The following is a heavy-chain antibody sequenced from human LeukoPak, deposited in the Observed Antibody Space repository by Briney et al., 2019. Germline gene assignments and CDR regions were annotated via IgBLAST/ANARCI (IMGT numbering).Heavy chain of an antibody. D-gene: IGHD3-22*01. CDR1: GDSISSSSYY. Sequence: TSETLSLTCTLSGDSISSSSYYWGWIRQPPGKGLEWIGDIYYRGSTYYNPSLKSRVSISIDTSNNQFSLTLNSVTAADTALYFCARRRCYYSTGYLDWGQGTLVTVSS. CDR3: ARRRCYYSTGYLD. V-gene: IGHV4-39*01. CDR2: IYYRGST. J-gene: IGHJ1*01.